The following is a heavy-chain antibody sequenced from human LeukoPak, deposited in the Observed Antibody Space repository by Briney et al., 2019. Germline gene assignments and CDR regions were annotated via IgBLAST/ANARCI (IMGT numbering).Heavy chain of an antibody. CDR2: ISNDGTST. Sequence: PGGSLRLSCAVSGLTFSNYWMHWVRQAPGKGLVWVSRISNDGTSTSYADSVKGRFTISRDNSKNTLYLQMNSLRAEDTAVYYCAKDVNYGYSSLDAFDIWGQGTMVTVSS. V-gene: IGHV3-74*01. CDR1: GLTFSNYW. J-gene: IGHJ3*02. D-gene: IGHD5-18*01. CDR3: AKDVNYGYSSLDAFDI.